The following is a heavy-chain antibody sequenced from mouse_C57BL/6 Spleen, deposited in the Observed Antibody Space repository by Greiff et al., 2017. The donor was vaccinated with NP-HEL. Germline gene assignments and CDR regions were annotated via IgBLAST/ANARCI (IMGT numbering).Heavy chain of an antibody. CDR3: ASPNYYGSSHYYAMDY. Sequence: QVQLQQPGAELVKPGASVKLSCKASGYTFTSYWMHWVKQRPGQGLEWIGMIHPNSGSTNYNEKFKSKATLTVDKSSSTAYMQLSSLTSEDSAVYYCASPNYYGSSHYYAMDYWGQGTSVTVSS. V-gene: IGHV1-64*01. CDR2: IHPNSGST. D-gene: IGHD1-1*01. J-gene: IGHJ4*01. CDR1: GYTFTSYW.